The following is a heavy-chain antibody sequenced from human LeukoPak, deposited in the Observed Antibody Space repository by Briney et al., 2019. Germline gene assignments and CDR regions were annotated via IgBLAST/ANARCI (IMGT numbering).Heavy chain of an antibody. J-gene: IGHJ4*02. CDR1: GFTFSSYS. V-gene: IGHV3-48*01. Sequence: GGSLRLSCAASGFTFSSYSMNWVRQAPGKGLEWVSYISSSSSTIYYADSVKGRFTISRDNAKNSLYLQMNSLRAEDTAVYYCARDSYDSSGYYPPPFDYWGQGTLVTVSS. D-gene: IGHD3-22*01. CDR2: ISSSSSTI. CDR3: ARDSYDSSGYYPPPFDY.